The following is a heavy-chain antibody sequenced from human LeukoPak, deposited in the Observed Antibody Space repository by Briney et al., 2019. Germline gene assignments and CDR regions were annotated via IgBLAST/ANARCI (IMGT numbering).Heavy chain of an antibody. V-gene: IGHV1-69*04. Sequence: SVKVSCKASGGTFSSYAISWVRQAPGQGLEWMGRIIPILGIANYAQKFQGRVTITADKSTSTAYMELTSLRSEDTAVYYCAREELVRDSSGWYFDYWGQGNLVTVSS. CDR3: AREELVRDSSGWYFDY. CDR1: GGTFSSYA. CDR2: IIPILGIA. D-gene: IGHD6-19*01. J-gene: IGHJ4*02.